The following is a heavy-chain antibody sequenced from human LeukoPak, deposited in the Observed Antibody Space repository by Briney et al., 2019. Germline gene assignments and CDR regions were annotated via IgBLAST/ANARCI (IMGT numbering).Heavy chain of an antibody. V-gene: IGHV3-23*01. CDR1: GLSFSFYA. Sequence: GGSLRLSCAASGLSFSFYAMSWVRQAPGKGLEWVSSISGGGAGTYYADSVRGRFTISRDNSKNTLYLQMNSLRAEDTAVYFCANSRGYGSGNLWGQGTLVTVSS. CDR2: ISGGGAGT. D-gene: IGHD3-10*01. J-gene: IGHJ4*02. CDR3: ANSRGYGSGNL.